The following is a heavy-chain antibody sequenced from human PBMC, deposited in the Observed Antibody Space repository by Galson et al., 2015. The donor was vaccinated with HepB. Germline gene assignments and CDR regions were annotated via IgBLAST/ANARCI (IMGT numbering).Heavy chain of an antibody. CDR1: GFTFSRHT. CDR3: ATVLFGSGAYWTFEM. V-gene: IGHV3-48*04. CDR2: ISTNGANI. J-gene: IGHJ3*02. D-gene: IGHD2-15*01. Sequence: SLRLSCAASGFTFSRHTMSWVQQTPGQGLQWLTYISTNGANIHYADSVKGRFTVARDNAKNTMFLQMNSLRAEDTAVYYCATVLFGSGAYWTFEMWGQGTLVTVSS.